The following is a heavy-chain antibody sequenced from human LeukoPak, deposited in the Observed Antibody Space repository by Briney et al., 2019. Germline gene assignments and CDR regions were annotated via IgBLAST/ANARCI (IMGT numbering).Heavy chain of an antibody. Sequence: SETLSLTCTVSGGSISSYYWSWIPQPPGKGLEWIGYIYYSGSTNYNPSLKSRVTISVDTSKNQFSLKLSSVTAADTAVYYCARLIPYFDYWGQGTLVTVSS. V-gene: IGHV4-59*08. CDR2: IYYSGST. CDR1: GGSISSYY. CDR3: ARLIPYFDY. J-gene: IGHJ4*02.